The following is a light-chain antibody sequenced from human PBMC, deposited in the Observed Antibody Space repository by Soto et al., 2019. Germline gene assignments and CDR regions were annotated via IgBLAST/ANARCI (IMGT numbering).Light chain of an antibody. CDR1: TSNIGNNP. J-gene: IGLJ1*01. CDR2: HND. CDR3: GTWDDSLSAYV. V-gene: IGLV1-44*01. Sequence: QSVLTQSPSASGTPGQRVTLSCSGSTSNIGNNPVNWYQQSPGTAPKLLMYHNDKRPLGVPDRFSGSKSGTSASLAISGFQSEDEADYYCGTWDDSLSAYVFGTGTKVTVL.